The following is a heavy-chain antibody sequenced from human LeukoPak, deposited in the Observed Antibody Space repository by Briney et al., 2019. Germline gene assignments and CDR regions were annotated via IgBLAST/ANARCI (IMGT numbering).Heavy chain of an antibody. J-gene: IGHJ4*02. CDR2: ISYDGSNK. CDR1: GFTFSSYG. CDR3: AKDVYDSSGYLDY. V-gene: IGHV3-30*18. Sequence: PGRSLRLSCAASGFTFSSYGMHWVRQAPGKGLKWVAVISYDGSNKYYADSVKGRFTISRDNSKNTLYLQMNSLRAEDTAVYYCAKDVYDSSGYLDYWGQGTLVTVSS. D-gene: IGHD3-22*01.